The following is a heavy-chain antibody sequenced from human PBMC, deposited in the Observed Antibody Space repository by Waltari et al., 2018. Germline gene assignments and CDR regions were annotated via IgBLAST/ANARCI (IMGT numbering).Heavy chain of an antibody. CDR1: GYTFKNWW. D-gene: IGHD3-22*01. J-gene: IGHJ4*02. V-gene: IGHV5-51*01. Sequence: VQLVQSGAEVRKAGESLNISCQVSGYTFKNWWIGWVRQMPGKGLVWMGIIYPGDSDARYSPSFEGQVTMSVDESTNTAYLQWSSLKASDSAMYYCARHYYYDNSGFPDSWGQGTLVTVAS. CDR3: ARHYYYDNSGFPDS. CDR2: IYPGDSDA.